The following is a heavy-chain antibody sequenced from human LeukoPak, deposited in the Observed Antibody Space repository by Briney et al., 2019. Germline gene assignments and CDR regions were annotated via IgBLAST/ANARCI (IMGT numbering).Heavy chain of an antibody. CDR1: GYTFTSYG. D-gene: IGHD3-22*01. J-gene: IGHJ4*02. CDR2: ISAYNGNT. Sequence: VSVKVSCKASGYTFTSYGISWVRQAPGQGLEWMGWISAYNGNTNYAQKLQGRVTMTTDTSTSTAYMELRSLRSDDTAVYYCARALYYYDSSGYSLDYWGQGTLVTVSS. CDR3: ARALYYYDSSGYSLDY. V-gene: IGHV1-18*01.